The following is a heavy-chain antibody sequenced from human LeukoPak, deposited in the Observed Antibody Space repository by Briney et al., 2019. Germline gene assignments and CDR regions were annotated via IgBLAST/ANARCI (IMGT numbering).Heavy chain of an antibody. CDR1: GTIVSTNY. D-gene: IGHD2-2*01. CDR3: AKDSIQYQLLSYFDY. CDR2: LYMNDNT. Sequence: GGSLRLSCVSSGTIVSTNYMHWVRQAPGKGLESVSILYMNDNTYYADSVKGRFTISRDNSKNTLYLQMNSLRAEDTAVYYCAKDSIQYQLLSYFDYWGQGTLVTVSS. V-gene: IGHV3-66*03. J-gene: IGHJ4*02.